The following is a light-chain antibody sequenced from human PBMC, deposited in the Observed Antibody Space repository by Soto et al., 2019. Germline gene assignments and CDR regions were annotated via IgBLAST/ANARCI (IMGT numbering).Light chain of an antibody. Sequence: SALTPPPSASGSPGQSVTISCTGTSSDVGGYNCVSWYQQHPGKAPKLMIYEVSKRPSGVPDRFSGSKSGNTASLTVSGLQAEDEADYYCSSYAGSNIPVVFGGGTKLTVL. CDR3: SSYAGSNIPVV. CDR1: SSDVGGYNC. J-gene: IGLJ2*01. V-gene: IGLV2-8*01. CDR2: EVS.